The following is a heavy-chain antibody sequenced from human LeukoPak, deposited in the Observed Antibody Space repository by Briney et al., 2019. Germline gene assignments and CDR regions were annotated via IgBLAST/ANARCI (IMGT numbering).Heavy chain of an antibody. Sequence: GGSLRLSCAASGFTFSSYAMSWVRQAPGKGLEWVSAISGSGGSTYYADSVKGRFTISRDNSKNTLYLQMNSLRAEDTAVYYCAKDPPIVVVPAANDAFDIWGQGTMVTVSS. CDR1: GFTFSSYA. J-gene: IGHJ3*02. CDR3: AKDPPIVVVPAANDAFDI. CDR2: ISGSGGST. D-gene: IGHD2-2*01. V-gene: IGHV3-23*01.